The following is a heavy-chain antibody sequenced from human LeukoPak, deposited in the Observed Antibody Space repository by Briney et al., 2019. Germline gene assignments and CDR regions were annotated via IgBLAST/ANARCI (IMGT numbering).Heavy chain of an antibody. CDR2: ISSSGSTI. V-gene: IGHV3-48*03. D-gene: IGHD3-9*01. Sequence: GGSLRLSCAASGFTFSSYEMNWVRQAPGKGLEWVSYISSSGSTIYYADSVKGRFTISRDNAKNSLYLQMNSPRAEDTAVYYCARGDILTGSYFDYWGQGTLVTVSS. CDR3: ARGDILTGSYFDY. CDR1: GFTFSSYE. J-gene: IGHJ4*02.